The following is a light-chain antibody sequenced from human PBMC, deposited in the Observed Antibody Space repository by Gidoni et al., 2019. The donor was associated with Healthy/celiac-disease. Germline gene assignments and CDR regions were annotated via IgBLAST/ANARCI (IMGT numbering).Light chain of an antibody. Sequence: EIELTQSPGTLSLSPGERATHSCRASQSVSSSYLAWYQHKPGQAPRLLLYGASSRATGSPDRGSGSGSGTDFTLTISRLEPEDFAVYYCHQYGSSPLTFXGXTKVEIK. V-gene: IGKV3-20*01. J-gene: IGKJ4*01. CDR2: GAS. CDR1: QSVSSSY. CDR3: HQYGSSPLT.